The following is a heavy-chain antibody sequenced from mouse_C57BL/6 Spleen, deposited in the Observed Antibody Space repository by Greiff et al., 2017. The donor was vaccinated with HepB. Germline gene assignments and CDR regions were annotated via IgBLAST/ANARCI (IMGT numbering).Heavy chain of an antibody. CDR3: AREGAQATYAMDY. D-gene: IGHD3-2*02. V-gene: IGHV5-16*01. J-gene: IGHJ4*01. Sequence: EVMLVESEGGLVQPGSSMKLSCTASGFTFSDYYMAWVRQVPEKGLEWVANINYDGSSTYYLDSLKSRFIISRDNAKNILYLQMSSLKSEDTATYYCAREGAQATYAMDYWGQGTSVTVSS. CDR2: INYDGSST. CDR1: GFTFSDYY.